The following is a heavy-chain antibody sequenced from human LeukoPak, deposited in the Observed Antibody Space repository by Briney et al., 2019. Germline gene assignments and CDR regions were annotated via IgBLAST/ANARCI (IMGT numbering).Heavy chain of an antibody. CDR3: AREMACGYDLRAFDI. J-gene: IGHJ3*02. V-gene: IGHV4-39*07. CDR1: GGSISSSSYY. Sequence: SETLSLTCTVSGGSISSSSYYWGWIRQPPGKGLEWIGSIYYSGSTYYNPSLKSRVTISVDTSKNQFSLKLSSVTAADTAVYYCAREMACGYDLRAFDIWGQGTMVTVSS. CDR2: IYYSGST. D-gene: IGHD5-12*01.